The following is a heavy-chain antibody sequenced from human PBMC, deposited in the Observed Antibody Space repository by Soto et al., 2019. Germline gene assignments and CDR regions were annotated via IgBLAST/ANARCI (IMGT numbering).Heavy chain of an antibody. CDR1: GFTFSSYD. V-gene: IGHV3-13*04. J-gene: IGHJ2*01. CDR3: ARGWYYDSSGYYRGWYFDL. D-gene: IGHD3-22*01. Sequence: EVQLVESGGGLVQPGGSLRLSCAASGFTFSSYDMHWVRQATGKGLEWVSAIGNAGDTYYPGSVKGRFTISRENAKNSLYLQMNSLRAGDTAVYYCARGWYYDSSGYYRGWYFDLWGRGTLVTVSS. CDR2: IGNAGDT.